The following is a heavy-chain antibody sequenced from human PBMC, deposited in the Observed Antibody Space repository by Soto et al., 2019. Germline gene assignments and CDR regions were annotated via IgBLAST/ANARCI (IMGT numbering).Heavy chain of an antibody. Sequence: GGSLRLSCTASGFTVSSNYMSWVRQAPGKGLEWVSVIYSGGTTYYADSVKGRFTISRDNSKNTLYLQMNSLRAEDTAVYYCARGGSASGGYYYYVMDVWRQGTTVTVSS. D-gene: IGHD3-16*01. J-gene: IGHJ6*02. V-gene: IGHV3-66*01. CDR2: IYSGGTT. CDR1: GFTVSSNY. CDR3: ARGGSASGGYYYYVMDV.